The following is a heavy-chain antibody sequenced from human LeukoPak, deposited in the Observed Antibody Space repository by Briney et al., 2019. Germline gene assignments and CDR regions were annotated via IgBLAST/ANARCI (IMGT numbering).Heavy chain of an antibody. Sequence: GESLKISCKASGFSFTSYWIGWVRQMSGKGLEWMGFIFPGDSSTTYSPSFQGQVTISADKSISTAYLQWSSLKASDTAMYYCAREGGYSPTDYFDSWGPGTLVTVSS. V-gene: IGHV5-51*01. CDR1: GFSFTSYW. J-gene: IGHJ4*02. CDR2: IFPGDSST. CDR3: AREGGYSPTDYFDS. D-gene: IGHD5-18*01.